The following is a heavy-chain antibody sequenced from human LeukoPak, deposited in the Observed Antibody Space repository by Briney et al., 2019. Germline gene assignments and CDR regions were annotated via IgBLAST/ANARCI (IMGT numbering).Heavy chain of an antibody. D-gene: IGHD2-2*01. CDR1: GFTFSSYA. CDR2: ISGSGGST. J-gene: IGHJ3*02. Sequence: GSLRLSCAAFGFTFSSYAMSWVRQAPGKGLEWVSAISGSGGSTYYADSVKGRFTISRDNSKNTLYLQMNSLRAEDTAVYYCAKGNYCSSTSCYPDAFDIWGQGTMVTVSS. CDR3: AKGNYCSSTSCYPDAFDI. V-gene: IGHV3-23*01.